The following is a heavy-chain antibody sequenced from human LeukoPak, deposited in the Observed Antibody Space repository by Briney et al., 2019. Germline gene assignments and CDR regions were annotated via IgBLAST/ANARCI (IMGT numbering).Heavy chain of an antibody. D-gene: IGHD4-17*01. CDR1: GFTFSNAW. V-gene: IGHV3-15*01. CDR3: TTDGRGGAYANDY. J-gene: IGHJ4*02. CDR2: IKSKTDGGTT. Sequence: GGSLRLSCAASGFTFSNAWMSWVRQAPGKGLEWVGSIKSKTDGGTTDYAAPVKGRFTISRDDAKNTLYLQMYSLKTEDTAVYYCTTDGRGGAYANDYWGQGTLVTVSS.